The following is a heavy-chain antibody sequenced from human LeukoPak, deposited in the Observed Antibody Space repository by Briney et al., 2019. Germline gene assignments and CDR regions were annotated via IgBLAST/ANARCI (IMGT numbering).Heavy chain of an antibody. V-gene: IGHV3-7*01. J-gene: IGHJ4*02. CDR1: GFTFSSYW. CDR2: INQDGSEK. CDR3: SRSLWPEDS. D-gene: IGHD5-18*01. Sequence: PGGSLRLSCAASGFTFSSYWMSWVRQAPGKGLEWVANINQDGSEKNYVDSVMGRLATTRDNAKTNYFFQMKSLGTAAAAVFYDSRSLWPEDSWGQGTLVTVSS.